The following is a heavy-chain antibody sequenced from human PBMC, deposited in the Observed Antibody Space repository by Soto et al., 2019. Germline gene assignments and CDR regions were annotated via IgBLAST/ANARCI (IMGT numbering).Heavy chain of an antibody. V-gene: IGHV3-33*01. CDR3: ARDRRFLEWPPKVGAFDI. CDR1: GFTFSSYG. Sequence: GGSLRLSCAASGFTFSSYGMHWVRQAPGKGLEWVAVIWYDGSNKYYADSVKGRFTISRDNSKNTLYLQMNSLRAEDTAVYYCARDRRFLEWPPKVGAFDIWGQGTMVTVSS. CDR2: IWYDGSNK. D-gene: IGHD3-3*01. J-gene: IGHJ3*02.